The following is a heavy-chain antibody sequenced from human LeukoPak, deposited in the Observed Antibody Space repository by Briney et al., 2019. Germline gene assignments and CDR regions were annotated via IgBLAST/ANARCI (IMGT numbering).Heavy chain of an antibody. D-gene: IGHD2-15*01. J-gene: IGHJ4*02. CDR2: TYVSGST. CDR3: ARRPNGSFDY. CDR1: GGSVSSHY. Sequence: SETLSLTCTVSGGSVSSHYWYWIRQPPGKGLEWIGYTYVSGSTNYNPSLKSRVSISIDTSKNQFSLDLRSVTAADTAVYYCARRPNGSFDYWGQGTLVTVSS. V-gene: IGHV4-4*08.